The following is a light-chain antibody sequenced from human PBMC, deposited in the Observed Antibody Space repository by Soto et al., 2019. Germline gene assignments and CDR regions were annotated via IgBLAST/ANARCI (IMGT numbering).Light chain of an antibody. J-gene: IGLJ1*01. CDR3: AAWDDSLNGLV. Sequence: QSVLTQPPSASGTPGQKVTISCSGSSSNIGPNAVNWYQQLPGTAPKLLLYNNNQRPSGVSDRFSGSKSCTSASLAISGLQSDDEADYHCAAWDDSLNGLVFGTGTKLTVL. V-gene: IGLV1-44*01. CDR2: NNN. CDR1: SSNIGPNA.